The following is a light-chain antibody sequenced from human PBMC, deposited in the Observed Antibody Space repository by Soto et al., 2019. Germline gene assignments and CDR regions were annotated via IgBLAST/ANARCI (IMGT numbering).Light chain of an antibody. CDR1: QSISSY. CDR2: AAS. CDR3: QQTLSFPPT. J-gene: IGKJ1*01. Sequence: DIQMTQSPSSLSASVGDRVTITCRASQSISSYLNWYQQKPGKAPKLLIYAASNLQSGVPSRFSGSGSGTDFTLTISSLQPEDFATYYCQQTLSFPPTFGQGTKV. V-gene: IGKV1-39*01.